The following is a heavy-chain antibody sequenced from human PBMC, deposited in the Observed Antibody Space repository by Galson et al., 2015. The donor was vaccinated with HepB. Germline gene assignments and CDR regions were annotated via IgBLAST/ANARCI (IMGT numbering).Heavy chain of an antibody. CDR3: AKEQYSGDRFVAMGYY. CDR2: ISVSGGRT. Sequence: SLRLSCAASGFTFSSYAMSWVRQAPGKGLEWVSAISVSGGRTYYADSVKGRFTISRDNSKNTLYLQMNSLRAEDTAVYYCAKEQYSGDRFVAMGYYWGQGTLVTVSS. V-gene: IGHV3-23*01. J-gene: IGHJ4*02. CDR1: GFTFSSYA. D-gene: IGHD6-19*01.